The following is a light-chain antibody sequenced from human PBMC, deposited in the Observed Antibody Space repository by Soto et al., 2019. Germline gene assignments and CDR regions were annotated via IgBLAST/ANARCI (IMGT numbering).Light chain of an antibody. CDR1: HSVSIY. Sequence: TQAPGPLTLSLGERATLCXRASHSVSIYLSWYQQKAGQAPRLIXYGASTRNTGIQAKFSGSGSGTEFTFTISSLQSEDFVLYYGRQYTDWPRIFRQGTRWIS. CDR2: GAS. J-gene: IGKJ1*01. CDR3: RQYTDWPRI. V-gene: IGKV3-15*01.